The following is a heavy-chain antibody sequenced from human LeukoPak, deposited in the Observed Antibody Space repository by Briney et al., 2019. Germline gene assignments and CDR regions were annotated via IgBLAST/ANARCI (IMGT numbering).Heavy chain of an antibody. V-gene: IGHV4-4*09. CDR3: ARGGVRACGSTRCRGAGIFAV. Sequence: SETLSVTCTVSGGSINNDYWGWIRQPPGKGLECPGYIYGDGSAYYNPSLKSRVTISLGKSNNQFSLRLTSVTAADTAVYYCARGGVRACGSTRCRGAGIFAVWGHGAMVTVSS. J-gene: IGHJ3*01. CDR1: GGSINNDY. CDR2: IYGDGSA. D-gene: IGHD2-2*01.